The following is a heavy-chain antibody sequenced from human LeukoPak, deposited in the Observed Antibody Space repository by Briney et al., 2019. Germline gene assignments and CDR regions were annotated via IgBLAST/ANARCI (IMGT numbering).Heavy chain of an antibody. V-gene: IGHV3-11*04. Sequence: PGGSLRLSCAASGFTFSDYYMSWIRQAPGKGLEWVSYISSSGSTIYYADSVKGRFTISRDNAKNSLYLQMNSLRDEDTAVYYCARDHVPYYDSSGYYWALDYWGQGTLVTVSS. CDR2: ISSSGSTI. CDR3: ARDHVPYYDSSGYYWALDY. J-gene: IGHJ4*02. D-gene: IGHD3-22*01. CDR1: GFTFSDYY.